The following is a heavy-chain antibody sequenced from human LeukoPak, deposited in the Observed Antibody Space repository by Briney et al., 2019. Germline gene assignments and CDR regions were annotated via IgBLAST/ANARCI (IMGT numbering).Heavy chain of an antibody. D-gene: IGHD3-22*01. Sequence: QPGGSLRLSCAASGFTFSSYGMHWVRRAPGKGLEWVAVISYDGSNKYYADSVKGRFTISRDNSKNTLYLQMNSLRAEDTAVYYCAKDVSSGYEGAFDIWGQGTMVTVSS. V-gene: IGHV3-30*18. J-gene: IGHJ3*02. CDR3: AKDVSSGYEGAFDI. CDR2: ISYDGSNK. CDR1: GFTFSSYG.